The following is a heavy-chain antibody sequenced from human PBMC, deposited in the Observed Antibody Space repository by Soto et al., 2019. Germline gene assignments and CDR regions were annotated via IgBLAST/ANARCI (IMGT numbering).Heavy chain of an antibody. CDR1: GGSISSSSYY. CDR2: IYYSGST. CDR3: ARHIVVVIAPGAFDI. Sequence: QLQLQESGPGLVKPSETLSLTYTVSGGSISSSSYYWGWIRQPPGKGLEWIGSIYYSGSTYYNPSLKSRVTISVDTSKNQFSLKLSSVTAADTAVYYCARHIVVVIAPGAFDIWGQGTMVTVSS. D-gene: IGHD2-21*01. V-gene: IGHV4-39*01. J-gene: IGHJ3*02.